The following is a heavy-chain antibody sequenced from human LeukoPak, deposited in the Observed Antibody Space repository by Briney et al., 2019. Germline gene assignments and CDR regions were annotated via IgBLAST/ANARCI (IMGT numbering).Heavy chain of an antibody. V-gene: IGHV3-30-3*01. Sequence: GGSLRLSCAASGFTFSSYAMHWVRQAPGKGLEWVAVISYDGSNKYYADSVKGRFTISRDNSKNTLYLQMNSLRAEDTAVYYCARDRSRWLVRGGFDYWGQGTLVTVSS. CDR1: GFTFSSYA. J-gene: IGHJ4*02. CDR3: ARDRSRWLVRGGFDY. D-gene: IGHD6-19*01. CDR2: ISYDGSNK.